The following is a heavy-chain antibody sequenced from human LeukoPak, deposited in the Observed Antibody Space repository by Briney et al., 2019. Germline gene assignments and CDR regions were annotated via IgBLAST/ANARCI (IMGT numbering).Heavy chain of an antibody. Sequence: GGSLRLSCAASGFTISSNYMSWVRQAPGKGLGWVSVIFSGGSTYYADSVKGRFTISRDNSKNTLYLQMNSLRAEDTAVYYCARKASHYDSSGYFNVGVFDYWGQGTLVTVSS. CDR1: GFTISSNY. V-gene: IGHV3-66*01. D-gene: IGHD3-22*01. J-gene: IGHJ4*02. CDR2: IFSGGST. CDR3: ARKASHYDSSGYFNVGVFDY.